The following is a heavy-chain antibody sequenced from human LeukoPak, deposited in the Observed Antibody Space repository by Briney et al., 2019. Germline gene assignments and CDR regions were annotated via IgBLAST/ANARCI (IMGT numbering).Heavy chain of an antibody. Sequence: PSQTLSLTCAVSGYSISSGYYWGWIRQPPGKGLEWIGSIYHSGSTYYNPSLKSRVTKSVDTSKNQFSLKLSSVTAADTAVYYCARHRGLGGSSSYFDYWGQGTLVTVSS. J-gene: IGHJ4*02. V-gene: IGHV4-38-2*01. D-gene: IGHD6-6*01. CDR1: GYSISSGYY. CDR3: ARHRGLGGSSSYFDY. CDR2: IYHSGST.